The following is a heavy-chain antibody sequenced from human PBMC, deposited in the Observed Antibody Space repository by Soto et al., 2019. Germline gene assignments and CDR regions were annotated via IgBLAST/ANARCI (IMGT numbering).Heavy chain of an antibody. V-gene: IGHV1-8*01. CDR3: SRRPLLWFGELHYGMDV. CDR2: MNPNSGNT. J-gene: IGHJ6*02. D-gene: IGHD3-10*01. CDR1: GYTFTSYD. Sequence: ASVKVSCKASGYTFTSYDINWVRQATGQGLEWIGWMNPNSGNTGYAQKFQGRVTMTRNTSISTAYMELSSLRSEDTAVYYCSRRPLLWFGELHYGMDVWGQGTTVTVSS.